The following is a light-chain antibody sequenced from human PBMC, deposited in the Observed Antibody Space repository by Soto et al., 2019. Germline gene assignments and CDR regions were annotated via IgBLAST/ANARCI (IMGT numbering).Light chain of an antibody. CDR1: QSVSSN. CDR2: GAS. CDR3: QQYNNWPLLT. V-gene: IGKV3-15*01. J-gene: IGKJ5*01. Sequence: EIVMTQSPATLSVSPGERATLSCRASQSVSSNLAWYQQKPAQAPRLLSYGASTRATGIPARFSGSGSGTEFTLTISSLQSEDFAVYYCQQYNNWPLLTFGQGTRLEIK.